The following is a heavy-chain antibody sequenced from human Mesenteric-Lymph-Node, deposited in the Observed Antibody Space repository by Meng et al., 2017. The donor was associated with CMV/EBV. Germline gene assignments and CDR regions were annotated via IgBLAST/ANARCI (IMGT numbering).Heavy chain of an antibody. CDR1: GGSISSYY. J-gene: IGHJ3*02. V-gene: IGHV4-59*01. CDR3: ARGGVVPAAMGAFDI. Sequence: SETLSLTCTVSGGSISSYYWSWIRQPPGKGLEWIGYIYYSGSTNYNPSLKSRVTISVDTSKNQFSLKLSSVTAADTAVYYCARGGVVPAAMGAFDIWGQGTMVTVSS. D-gene: IGHD2-2*01. CDR2: IYYSGST.